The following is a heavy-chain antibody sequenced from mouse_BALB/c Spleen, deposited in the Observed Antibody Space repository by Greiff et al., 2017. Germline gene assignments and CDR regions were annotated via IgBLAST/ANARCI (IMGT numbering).Heavy chain of an antibody. V-gene: IGHV5-6-3*01. CDR1: GFTFSSYG. CDR2: INSNGGST. Sequence: EVMLVESGGGLVQPGGSLKLSCAASGFTFSSYGMSWVRQTPDKRLELVATINSNGGSTYYPDSVKGRFTISRDNAKNTLYLQMSSLKSEDTAMYYCARDREYGNYDPFAYWGQGTLVTVSA. J-gene: IGHJ3*01. D-gene: IGHD2-10*02. CDR3: ARDREYGNYDPFAY.